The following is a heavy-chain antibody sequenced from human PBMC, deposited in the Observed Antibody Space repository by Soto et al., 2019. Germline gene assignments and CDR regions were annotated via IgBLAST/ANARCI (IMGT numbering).Heavy chain of an antibody. V-gene: IGHV1-69*13. J-gene: IGHJ5*02. CDR1: GGTFSSYA. CDR2: IIPIFGTA. D-gene: IGHD6-19*01. Sequence: SVKVSCKASGGTFSSYAISWVRQAPGQGLEWMGGIIPIFGTANYAQKFQGRVTITADESTSTAYMELSSLRSEDTAVYYCAYSSGWYPLNWFDPWGQGTLVTVSS. CDR3: AYSSGWYPLNWFDP.